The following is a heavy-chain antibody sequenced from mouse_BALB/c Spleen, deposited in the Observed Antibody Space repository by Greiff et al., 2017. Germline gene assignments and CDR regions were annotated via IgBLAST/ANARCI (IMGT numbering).Heavy chain of an antibody. CDR2: IWAGGST. CDR3: ARDAYYGNYWFAY. Sequence: VKLMESGPGLVAPSQSLSITCTVSGFSLTSYGVHWVRQPPGKGLEWLGVIWAGGSTNYNSALMSRLSISKDNSKSQVFLKMNSLQTDDTAMYYCARDAYYGNYWFAYWGQGTLVTVSA. D-gene: IGHD2-10*01. CDR1: GFSLTSYG. J-gene: IGHJ3*01. V-gene: IGHV2-9*02.